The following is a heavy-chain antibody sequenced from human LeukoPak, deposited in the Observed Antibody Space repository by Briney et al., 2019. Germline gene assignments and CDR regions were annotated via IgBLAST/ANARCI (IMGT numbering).Heavy chain of an antibody. Sequence: SVKVSCKASGGTFSSYAISWVRQAPGQGLEWMGEIIPIFGTANYAQKFQGRVTITADESTSTAYMELSSLRSEDTAVYYCARDGYKSGGHDYWGQGTLVTVSS. CDR2: IIPIFGTA. V-gene: IGHV1-69*13. D-gene: IGHD5-24*01. CDR1: GGTFSSYA. J-gene: IGHJ4*02. CDR3: ARDGYKSGGHDY.